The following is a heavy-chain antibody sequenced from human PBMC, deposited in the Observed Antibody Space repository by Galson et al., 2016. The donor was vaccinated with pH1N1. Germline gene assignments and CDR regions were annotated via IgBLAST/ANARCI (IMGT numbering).Heavy chain of an antibody. D-gene: IGHD7-27*01. CDR3: ARDGEGYYMDV. CDR2: IIPVLSLP. CDR1: GDTFNYYT. J-gene: IGHJ6*03. Sequence: SVKVSCKASGDTFNYYTINWVRQAPGQGLQWMGRIIPVLSLPTYAQTFRGRVTISADKSTTTVHMHLSSLRSEDTAVYYCARDGEGYYMDVWGKGTTVIVSS. V-gene: IGHV1-69*04.